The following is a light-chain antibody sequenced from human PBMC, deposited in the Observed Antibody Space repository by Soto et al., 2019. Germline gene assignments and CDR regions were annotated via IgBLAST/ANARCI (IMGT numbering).Light chain of an antibody. CDR1: SSNIGAGYD. CDR3: QSYDSSLSGSYV. V-gene: IGLV1-40*01. CDR2: GNN. J-gene: IGLJ1*01. Sequence: QSVLTQPPSVSGAPGQRVTISCTGSSSNIGAGYDVHWYQRLPGTAPKVLIYGNNNRPSGVPDRFSGSMSGTSASLAITGLQAEDEADYYCQSYDSSLSGSYVFGTGTKVTVL.